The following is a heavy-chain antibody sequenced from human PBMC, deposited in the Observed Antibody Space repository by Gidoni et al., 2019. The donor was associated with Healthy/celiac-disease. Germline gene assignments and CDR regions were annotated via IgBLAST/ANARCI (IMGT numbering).Heavy chain of an antibody. CDR3: ARDKVVPAAKYYYYGMDV. V-gene: IGHV1-69*08. J-gene: IGHJ6*02. CDR1: GGTFSSYT. D-gene: IGHD2-2*01. CDR2: IIPILGIA. Sequence: QVQLVQSGAEVKKPGSSVKVSCKASGGTFSSYTISWVRQAPGQGLEWMGRIIPILGIANYAQKFQGRVTITADKSTSTAYMELSSLRSEDTAVYYCARDKVVPAAKYYYYGMDVWGQGTTVTVSS.